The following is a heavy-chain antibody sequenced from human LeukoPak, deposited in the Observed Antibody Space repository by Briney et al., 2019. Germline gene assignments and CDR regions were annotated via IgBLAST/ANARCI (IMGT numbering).Heavy chain of an antibody. CDR2: IYYSGST. D-gene: IGHD2-2*02. Sequence: SQTLSLTCTVSGGSISSGDYYWSWIRQPPGKGLEWIGYIYYSGSTYYNPSLKSRVTISVDTSKNQFSLKLSSVTAADTAVYYCARDSNVCSSTSCYRDAFDIWGHGTMVTVSS. CDR1: GGSISSGDYY. CDR3: ARDSNVCSSTSCYRDAFDI. V-gene: IGHV4-30-4*08. J-gene: IGHJ3*02.